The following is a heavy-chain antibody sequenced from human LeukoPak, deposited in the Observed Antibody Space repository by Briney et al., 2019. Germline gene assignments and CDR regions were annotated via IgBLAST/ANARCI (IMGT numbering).Heavy chain of an antibody. CDR1: GGSLSGYY. J-gene: IGHJ4*02. D-gene: IGHD1-26*01. CDR3: ARGTRGFYRVSGVYYFDY. CDR2: INHSGST. Sequence: PSETLSLTCAVYGGSLSGYYWSWIRQPPGKGLEWIGEINHSGSTNYNPSLKSRVTISVDTSKNQFSLKLSSVTAADTAVYYCARGTRGFYRVSGVYYFDYWGQGTLVTVSS. V-gene: IGHV4-34*01.